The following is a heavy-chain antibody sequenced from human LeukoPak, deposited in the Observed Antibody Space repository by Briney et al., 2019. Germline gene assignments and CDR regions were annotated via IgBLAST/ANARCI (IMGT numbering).Heavy chain of an antibody. J-gene: IGHJ5*02. CDR3: ARGGRYLNWFDP. Sequence: GGSLRLSCAASGFTFSIYPMSWVRQAPGEGLEWVSSITSSSSSIYYADSVKGRFTISRDNAKNSLYLQMNSLRAEDTAVYYCARGGRYLNWFDPWGQGTLVTVSS. CDR2: ITSSSSSI. V-gene: IGHV3-21*04. D-gene: IGHD3-9*01. CDR1: GFTFSIYP.